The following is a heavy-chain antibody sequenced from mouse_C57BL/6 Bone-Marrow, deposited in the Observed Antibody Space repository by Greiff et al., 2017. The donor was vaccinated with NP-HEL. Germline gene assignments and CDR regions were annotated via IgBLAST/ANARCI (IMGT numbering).Heavy chain of an antibody. CDR1: GFNIKDDY. CDR3: TTHYGRAY. J-gene: IGHJ3*01. V-gene: IGHV14-4*01. Sequence: VQLQQSGAELVRPGASVKLSCTASGFNIKDDYMHWVKQRPEQGLEWIGWIDPENGDTEYASKFQGKATITADTSSNTAYLQLSSLTSEDTAVYYCTTHYGRAYWGQGTLVTVSA. CDR2: IDPENGDT. D-gene: IGHD1-1*01.